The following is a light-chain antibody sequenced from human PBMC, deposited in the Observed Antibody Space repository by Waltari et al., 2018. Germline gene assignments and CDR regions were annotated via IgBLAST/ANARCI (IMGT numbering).Light chain of an antibody. CDR3: QQGYSTLWT. J-gene: IGKJ1*01. V-gene: IGKV1-39*01. Sequence: DIQMTQSPSSLSASVGDRVTITCRESQSISSYLNWYQQKPGKAPKRLIYAASSLQSWVPSRFSGSGSGTEFTLTISSLQPEDFATYYCQQGYSTLWTFGQGTKVEIK. CDR1: QSISSY. CDR2: AAS.